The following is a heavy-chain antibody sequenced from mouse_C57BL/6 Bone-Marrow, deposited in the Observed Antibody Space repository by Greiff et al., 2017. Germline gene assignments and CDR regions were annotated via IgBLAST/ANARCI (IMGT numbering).Heavy chain of an antibody. D-gene: IGHD1-1*01. CDR1: GFNIKNTY. CDR2: IDPANGNT. Sequence: EVMLVESVAELVRPVASVKLSCTASGFNIKNTYMHWVKQRPEQGLEWIGRIDPANGNTKYAPKFQGKATITADTSSNTAYLQLSSLTSEDTSIYYCAPYYGSSPAWFAYWGQGTLVTVSA. J-gene: IGHJ3*01. V-gene: IGHV14-3*01. CDR3: APYYGSSPAWFAY.